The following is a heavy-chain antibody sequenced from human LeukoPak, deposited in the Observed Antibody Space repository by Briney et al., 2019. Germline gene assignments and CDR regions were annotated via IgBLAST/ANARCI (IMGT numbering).Heavy chain of an antibody. J-gene: IGHJ5*02. CDR3: ARRKDSSRSNGRDNWFDP. CDR1: GDSIRNYY. V-gene: IGHV4-59*08. D-gene: IGHD3-22*01. Sequence: SETLSLTCTVSGDSIRNYYWNWIRQPPGKGLEWIVYIDYSGRTLYNPSLESRVTISRDTSKTQFSLKLSSVTAADTAVYYCARRKDSSRSNGRDNWFDPWGQGTLVTVSS. CDR2: IDYSGRT.